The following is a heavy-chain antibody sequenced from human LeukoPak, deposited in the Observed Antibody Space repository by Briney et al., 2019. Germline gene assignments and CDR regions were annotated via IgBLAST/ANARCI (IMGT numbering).Heavy chain of an antibody. D-gene: IGHD4-17*01. CDR3: ASPSPGDYEDDAFDI. Sequence: GESLKISCKGSGYSFTSYWIGWVRQMPGKGLEWMGIIYPGDSDTRYSPSFQGQVTISADKSITTAYLQWSSLKASDTAMYYCASPSPGDYEDDAFDIWGQGTMVTVSS. J-gene: IGHJ3*02. V-gene: IGHV5-51*01. CDR1: GYSFTSYW. CDR2: IYPGDSDT.